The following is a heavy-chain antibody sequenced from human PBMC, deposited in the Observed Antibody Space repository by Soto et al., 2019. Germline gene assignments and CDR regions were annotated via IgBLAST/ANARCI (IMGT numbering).Heavy chain of an antibody. D-gene: IGHD6-13*01. J-gene: IGHJ4*02. CDR1: GGSFSGYY. CDR3: ARGVLQQQLVRLPFDY. V-gene: IGHV4-34*01. CDR2: INHSGST. Sequence: SETLSLTCAVYGGSFSGYYWSWIRQPPGKGLEWSGEINHSGSTNYNPSLKSRVTISVDTSKNQFSLKLSSVTAADTAVYYCARGVLQQQLVRLPFDYWGQGTLVTVSS.